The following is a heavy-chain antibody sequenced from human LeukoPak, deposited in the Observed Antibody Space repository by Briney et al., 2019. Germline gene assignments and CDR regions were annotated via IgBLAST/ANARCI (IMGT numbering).Heavy chain of an antibody. CDR2: IFPADSDA. CDR3: ARQDPTGTNLDY. CDR1: GYSFTTYW. V-gene: IGHV5-51*01. D-gene: IGHD1-7*01. J-gene: IGHJ4*02. Sequence: GESLKISCKGSGYSFTTYWIGWVRQMAGKGLGWMGIIFPADSDARYSPSFQGQVTISADKSINTAYLQWSSLKASDTAFYYCARQDPTGTNLDYWGQGSLVTVSS.